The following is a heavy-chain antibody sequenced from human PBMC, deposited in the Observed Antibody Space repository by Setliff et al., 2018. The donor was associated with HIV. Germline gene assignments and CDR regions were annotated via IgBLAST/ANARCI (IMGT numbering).Heavy chain of an antibody. V-gene: IGHV3-9*01. D-gene: IGHD2-8*01. Sequence: PGGSLRLTCAGSGFIFNNYAMYWVRQPPGRGLEWVSGISWNSDLTAYAGFTKGRFTISRDNARKYLYLEMNSLTTEDTALYYCVKDGSQSGLCYHYIDVWGKGTTVTVSS. CDR3: VKDGSQSGLCYHYIDV. CDR1: GFIFNNYA. CDR2: ISWNSDLT. J-gene: IGHJ6*03.